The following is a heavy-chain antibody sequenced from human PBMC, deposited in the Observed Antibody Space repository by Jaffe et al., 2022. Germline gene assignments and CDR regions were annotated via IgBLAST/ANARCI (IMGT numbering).Heavy chain of an antibody. J-gene: IGHJ4*02. CDR3: ARDRMGSLDY. CDR2: IDQAGSPK. Sequence: EVQLVESGGGLVQPGGSLRLSCAASGFIFGNYWMNWVRQTPGKGLESVAHIDQAGSPKYYGDSVKGRFTISRDNAQNSLYLQMHSLRAEDTAVYYCARDRMGSLDYWGQGILVTVSS. CDR1: GFIFGNYW. V-gene: IGHV3-7*05. D-gene: IGHD1-26*01.